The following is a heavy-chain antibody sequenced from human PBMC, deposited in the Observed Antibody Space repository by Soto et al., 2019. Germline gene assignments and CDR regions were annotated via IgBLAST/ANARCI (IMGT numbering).Heavy chain of an antibody. CDR3: ARDYITMVRGFITGSLAFDI. Sequence: PSETLSLTCTVSGGSISSGGYYWSWIRQHPGKGLEWIGYIYYSGSTYYNPSLKSRVTISVDTSKNQFSLKLSSVTAADTAVYYCARDYITMVRGFITGSLAFDIWGQGTMVTVSS. V-gene: IGHV4-31*03. CDR1: GGSISSGGYY. CDR2: IYYSGST. J-gene: IGHJ3*02. D-gene: IGHD3-10*01.